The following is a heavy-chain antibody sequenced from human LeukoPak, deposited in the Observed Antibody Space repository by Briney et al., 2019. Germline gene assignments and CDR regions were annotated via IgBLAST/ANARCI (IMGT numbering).Heavy chain of an antibody. J-gene: IGHJ4*02. V-gene: IGHV3-9*01. CDR1: GFTFDDYA. CDR2: ISWNSGSI. D-gene: IGHD5/OR15-5a*01. Sequence: YPGRSLRLSCAASGFTFDDYAMHWVRQAPGKGLEWVSGISWNSGSIGYADSVKGRFTISRDNAKNTLYLQMNSLRAEDTAVYYCAKDVLNVYDGGSFDYWGQGTLVTVSS. CDR3: AKDVLNVYDGGSFDY.